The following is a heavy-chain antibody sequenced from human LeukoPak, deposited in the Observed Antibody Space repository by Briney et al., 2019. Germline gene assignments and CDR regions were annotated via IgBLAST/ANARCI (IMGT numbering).Heavy chain of an antibody. CDR3: ARSPYCSGGSCSGRGAFDI. J-gene: IGHJ3*02. Sequence: ASVKVSCKASGYTFTSYGISWVRHAPGQGLEWMGWISAYNGNTNYAQKLQGRVTMTTDTSTSTAYMELRSLRSDDTAVYYCARSPYCSGGSCSGRGAFDIWGQGTMVTVSS. CDR2: ISAYNGNT. V-gene: IGHV1-18*01. CDR1: GYTFTSYG. D-gene: IGHD2-15*01.